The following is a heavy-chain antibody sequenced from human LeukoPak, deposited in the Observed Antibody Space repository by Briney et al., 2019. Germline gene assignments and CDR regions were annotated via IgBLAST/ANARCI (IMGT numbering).Heavy chain of an antibody. V-gene: IGHV3-48*03. J-gene: IGHJ4*02. CDR2: ISTSGSTI. Sequence: GGSLRLSCAASGFTFSSYEMNWVRQAPGRGLEWVSYISTSGSTIYYADSVKGRFTISRGNAKNSLFLQLNSLRAEDTAVYYCARALYSRFDYWGQGTLVTVSS. D-gene: IGHD2-21*01. CDR1: GFTFSSYE. CDR3: ARALYSRFDY.